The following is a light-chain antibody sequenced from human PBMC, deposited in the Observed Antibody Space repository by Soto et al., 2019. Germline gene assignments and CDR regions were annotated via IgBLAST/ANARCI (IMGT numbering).Light chain of an antibody. V-gene: IGLV1-40*01. CDR3: QSYDSSLTAVV. Sequence: QSVLTQPPSVSGAPGQRVTISCTGSSSNIGAGYDVHWYQQLPGTAPKLLIYGNSNRPSGVPDRFSGSKSGTSASLDITGLQAEDEADYYCQSYDSSLTAVVFGGGTKHTVL. J-gene: IGLJ2*01. CDR2: GNS. CDR1: SSNIGAGYD.